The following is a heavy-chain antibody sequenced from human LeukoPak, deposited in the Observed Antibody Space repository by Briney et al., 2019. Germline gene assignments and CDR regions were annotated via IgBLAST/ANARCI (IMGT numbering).Heavy chain of an antibody. D-gene: IGHD1-14*01. Sequence: SETLSLTCAVSGGSIRSSGYSWSWIRQPAGKGLEWIGYIFSSGSTYYNPSLKSQITISIDTSKNQFSLKLSSVTAADTAVYYCARLLSNPVAFIDYWGQGTLVTVSS. V-gene: IGHV4-30-4*07. CDR3: ARLLSNPVAFIDY. CDR1: GGSIRSSGYS. J-gene: IGHJ4*02. CDR2: IFSSGST.